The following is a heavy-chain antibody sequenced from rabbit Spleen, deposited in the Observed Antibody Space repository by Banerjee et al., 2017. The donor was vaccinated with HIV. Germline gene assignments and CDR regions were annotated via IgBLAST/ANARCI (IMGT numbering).Heavy chain of an antibody. CDR2: IYAGSSGNT. CDR3: ARDTGTSFSTYGMDL. Sequence: QSLEESGGDLVKPEGSLTLTCKASGFSFNSGYDMCWVRQAPGKGLEWIGCIYAGSSGNTYSATWAKGRFTISKASSTTVTLQMTSLTAADTATYFCARDTGTSFSTYGMDLWGPGTLVTVS. J-gene: IGHJ6*01. D-gene: IGHD8-1*01. V-gene: IGHV1S40*01. CDR1: GFSFNSGYD.